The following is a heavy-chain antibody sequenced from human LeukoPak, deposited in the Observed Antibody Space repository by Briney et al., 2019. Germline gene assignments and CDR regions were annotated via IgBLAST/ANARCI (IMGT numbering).Heavy chain of an antibody. J-gene: IGHJ4*02. D-gene: IGHD3-22*01. CDR2: INAGNGNT. CDR3: AREGLDNTYYYDSSGYCYPY. CDR1: GYTFTSYA. Sequence: PVASVKVSCKASGYTFTSYAMHWVRQAPGQRLEWMGWINAGNGNTKYSQKFQGRVTITRDTSASTAYMELSSLRSEDTAVYYCAREGLDNTYYYDSSGYCYPYWGQGTLVTVSS. V-gene: IGHV1-3*01.